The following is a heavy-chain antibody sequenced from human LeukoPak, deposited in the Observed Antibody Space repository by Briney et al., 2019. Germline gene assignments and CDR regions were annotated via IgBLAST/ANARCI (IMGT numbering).Heavy chain of an antibody. Sequence: GESLQISCKGFGYSFTNYWIGWVRRMSGKGLEWMGIIYPGGSDTRYSPSFQGQVTISADKSISTAYLQWSSLKASDTAMYYCASHTTGIPAGGYYYGMDVWGQGTTVTVSS. CDR2: IYPGGSDT. V-gene: IGHV5-51*01. CDR1: GYSFTNYW. J-gene: IGHJ6*02. D-gene: IGHD6-13*01. CDR3: ASHTTGIPAGGYYYGMDV.